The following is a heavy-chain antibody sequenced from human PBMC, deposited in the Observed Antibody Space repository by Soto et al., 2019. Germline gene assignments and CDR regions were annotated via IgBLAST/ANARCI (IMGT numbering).Heavy chain of an antibody. Sequence: EVQLLESGGGLVQPGGSLRLSCAASGFTFSSYAMSWVRQAPGKGLEWVSAISGSGGRTYYADSVKGRFTISRDNSKNTLYLQMNSLRAEDTAVYYCAKKVRGSYSAQDYWGQGTLVTVSS. CDR1: GFTFSSYA. CDR3: AKKVRGSYSAQDY. V-gene: IGHV3-23*01. CDR2: ISGSGGRT. D-gene: IGHD1-26*01. J-gene: IGHJ4*02.